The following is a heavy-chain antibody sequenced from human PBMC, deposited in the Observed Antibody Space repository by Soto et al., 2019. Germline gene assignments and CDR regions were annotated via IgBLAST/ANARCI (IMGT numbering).Heavy chain of an antibody. CDR2: ISYDGSNK. Sequence: QVQLVESGGGVVQPGRSLRLSCAASGFTFSSYGMHWVRQAPVKGLEWVAVISYDGSNKYYADSVKGRFTISRDNSKNTLYLQMNSLRAEDTAVYYCAKDGGYYDSSGWDAYYFDYWGQGTLVTVSS. D-gene: IGHD3-22*01. CDR3: AKDGGYYDSSGWDAYYFDY. V-gene: IGHV3-30*18. CDR1: GFTFSSYG. J-gene: IGHJ4*02.